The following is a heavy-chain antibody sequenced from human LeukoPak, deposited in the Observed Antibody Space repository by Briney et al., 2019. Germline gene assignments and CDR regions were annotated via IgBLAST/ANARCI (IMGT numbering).Heavy chain of an antibody. CDR3: AKAYYYYYGMDV. CDR1: GFTVSNYA. V-gene: IGHV3-23*01. J-gene: IGHJ6*02. CDR2: ISGSGDTS. Sequence: GGSLRLSCVASGFTVSNYAMTWVRQAPGKGLEWVSGISGSGDTSYYADSVRGRFTISRDNSKNTLYLHMSSLRAEDTAIYYCAKAYYYYYGMDVWGQGTTVTVSS.